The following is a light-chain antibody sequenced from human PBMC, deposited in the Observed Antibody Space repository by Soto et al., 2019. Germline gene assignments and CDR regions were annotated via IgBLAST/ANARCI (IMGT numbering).Light chain of an antibody. CDR2: AAS. J-gene: IGKJ4*01. V-gene: IGKV1-39*01. CDR3: QQSYLTPLT. Sequence: DIQMTQSPSSLSASVGDRVTITCRASQSISSYLNWYHQKPGKAPKLLIYAASSLQSGVPSRFSGSGSGTDVTLTISSLQPEDFATYYCQQSYLTPLTFGGGTKVEIK. CDR1: QSISSY.